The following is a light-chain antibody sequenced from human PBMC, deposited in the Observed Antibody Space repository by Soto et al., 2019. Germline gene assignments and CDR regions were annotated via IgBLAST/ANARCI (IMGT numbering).Light chain of an antibody. CDR3: SSYTSSSTPYV. CDR2: EVS. V-gene: IGLV2-14*01. CDR1: SSDVGGYNY. J-gene: IGLJ1*01. Sequence: QSALTQPASVSGSPGQSITISCTGTSSDVGGYNYVSWYQQHPGKAPKLMIYEVSNRPSGVSNRFSGSKSGNTASLTISGLQAEDEADYSCSSYTSSSTPYVFGTETKLTVL.